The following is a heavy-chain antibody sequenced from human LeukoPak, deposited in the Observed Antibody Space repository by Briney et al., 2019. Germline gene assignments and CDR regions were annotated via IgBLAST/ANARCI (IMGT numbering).Heavy chain of an antibody. V-gene: IGHV4-61*08. Sequence: PSETLSLTCTVSGGSISSGGYYWSWIRQPPGKGLEWIGYIYYSGSTNYNPSLKSQVTISVDTSKNQFSLKLSSVTAADTAVYYCASGPYSSGFYYYGMDVWGQGTTVTVSS. D-gene: IGHD6-19*01. CDR2: IYYSGST. CDR3: ASGPYSSGFYYYGMDV. CDR1: GGSISSGGYY. J-gene: IGHJ6*02.